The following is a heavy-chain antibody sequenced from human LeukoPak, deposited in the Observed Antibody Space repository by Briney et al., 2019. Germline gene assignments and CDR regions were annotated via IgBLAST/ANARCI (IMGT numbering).Heavy chain of an antibody. Sequence: PGGSLRLSCAASGFTFSSYYMNWVRQAPGKGLEWVSSISSSSGYTYYADSVKGRFTVTRDNSKNTLYLQMNSLRAEDTAVYYCAKGSEPYYYYYYGVDVWGQGTTVTVSS. CDR2: ISSSSGYT. V-gene: IGHV3-21*04. CDR1: GFTFSSYY. J-gene: IGHJ6*02. CDR3: AKGSEPYYYYYYGVDV. D-gene: IGHD3-10*01.